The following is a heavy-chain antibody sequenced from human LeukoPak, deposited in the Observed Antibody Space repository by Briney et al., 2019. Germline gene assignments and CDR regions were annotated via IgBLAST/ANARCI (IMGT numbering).Heavy chain of an antibody. D-gene: IGHD3-22*01. CDR2: IYYSGST. J-gene: IGHJ4*02. CDR3: AREGEGSSGYHASFDY. Sequence: PSETLSLTCTVSGGSISSYYWSWIRQPPGKGLEWIGYIYYSGSTNYNPSLKSRVTISVDTSKNQFSLKLSSVTAADTAVYYCAREGEGSSGYHASFDYWGQGTLVTASS. V-gene: IGHV4-59*01. CDR1: GGSISSYY.